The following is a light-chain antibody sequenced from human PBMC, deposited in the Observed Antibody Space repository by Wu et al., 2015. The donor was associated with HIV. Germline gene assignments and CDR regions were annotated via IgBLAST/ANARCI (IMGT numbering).Light chain of an antibody. J-gene: IGKJ4*01. CDR2: TAT. V-gene: IGKV1-9*01. CDR3: QHLNKFPIT. CDR1: QDISSY. Sequence: IQLTQSPSSLSASIGDKVTISCRASQDISSYLAWYQQKPGEAPKLLIYTATTLQGGVSSRFSGAGSGTDFALTITNLQPEDFATYYCQHLNKFPITFGGGPSWKSN.